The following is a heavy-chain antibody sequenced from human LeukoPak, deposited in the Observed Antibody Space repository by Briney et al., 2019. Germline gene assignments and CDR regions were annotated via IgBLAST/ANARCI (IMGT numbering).Heavy chain of an antibody. D-gene: IGHD3-3*01. CDR2: IRYDGSNK. V-gene: IGHV3-30*02. J-gene: IGHJ1*01. Sequence: GGSLRLSCAASGFTFSSYGMHWVRQAPGKGLEWVAFIRYDGSNKYYADSVKGRFTISRDNSKNTLYLQMNSLRAEDAAVYYCAKDLNPVLVQYFQHWGQGTLVTVSS. CDR1: GFTFSSYG. CDR3: AKDLNPVLVQYFQH.